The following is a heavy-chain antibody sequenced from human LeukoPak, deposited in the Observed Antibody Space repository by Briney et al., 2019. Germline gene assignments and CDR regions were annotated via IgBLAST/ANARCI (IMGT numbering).Heavy chain of an antibody. V-gene: IGHV3-30*03. Sequence: PGGSLRLSCAASGFTFSSYGMHWVRQAPGKGLEWVAVISYDGSNKYYADSVKGRFTISRDNSKNSLYLQMNSLRAEDTAVYYCATSPSTFWSGLNWFDPWGQGTLVTVSS. CDR2: ISYDGSNK. CDR3: ATSPSTFWSGLNWFDP. J-gene: IGHJ5*02. CDR1: GFTFSSYG. D-gene: IGHD3-3*01.